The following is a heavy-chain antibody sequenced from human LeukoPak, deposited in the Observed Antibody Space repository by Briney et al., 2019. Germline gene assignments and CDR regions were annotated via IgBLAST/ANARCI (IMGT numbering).Heavy chain of an antibody. Sequence: GGSLRLFCGASGFSFSSYSMSWVRQAPGKGLEGVSFNSRDSNDIYHADSVKGRFTSSRDNAKNSLYLQMNSLRAEDTAVYYCARDLPAAVDWGQGTQVTVSS. CDR3: ARDLPAAVD. J-gene: IGHJ4*02. V-gene: IGHV3-21*01. D-gene: IGHD2-2*01. CDR2: NSRDSNDI. CDR1: GFSFSSYS.